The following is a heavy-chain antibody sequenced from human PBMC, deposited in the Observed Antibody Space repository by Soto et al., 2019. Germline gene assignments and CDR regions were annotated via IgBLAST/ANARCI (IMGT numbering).Heavy chain of an antibody. J-gene: IGHJ4*02. CDR1: GFSFSRFA. CDR2: ISKDGSVI. V-gene: IGHV3-30-3*01. D-gene: IGHD3-10*01. CDR3: ARSRSGAVPDSLGF. Sequence: QVQLVESGGGVVQPGGSLRLSCAASGFSFSRFAIHWVRQAPGKGLEWVAVISKDGSVIYYADSVKGRFTISRDNSKSSLFLQVNSLTSEDPAVYHCARSRSGAVPDSLGFWGQGTLVTVSS.